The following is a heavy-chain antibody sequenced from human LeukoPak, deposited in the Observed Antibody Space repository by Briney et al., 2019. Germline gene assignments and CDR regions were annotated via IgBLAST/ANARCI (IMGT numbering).Heavy chain of an antibody. CDR3: ARGHRRIVVVPAAIVGFENWFDP. CDR2: IYHSGST. D-gene: IGHD2-2*01. V-gene: IGHV4-4*02. J-gene: IGHJ5*02. Sequence: PSETLSLTCAVSGGSISSSNWWSRVRQPPGKGLEWIGEIYHSGSTNYNPSLKSRVTIPVDKSKNQFSLKLSSVTAADTAVYYCARGHRRIVVVPAAIVGFENWFDPWGQGTLVTVSS. CDR1: GGSISSSNW.